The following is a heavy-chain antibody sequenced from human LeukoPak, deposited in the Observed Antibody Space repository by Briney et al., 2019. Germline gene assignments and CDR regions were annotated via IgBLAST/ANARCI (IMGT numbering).Heavy chain of an antibody. Sequence: SETLSLTCTVSGGSISSSSYYWGWIRQPPGKGLEWIGSIYYSGSTYYNPSLKSRVTISVDTSKNQFSLKLSSVTAADTAVYYCASGRPDFGVVITAPAGAFDIWGQGTMVTVSS. CDR2: IYYSGST. CDR1: GGSISSSSYY. D-gene: IGHD3-3*01. J-gene: IGHJ3*02. CDR3: ASGRPDFGVVITAPAGAFDI. V-gene: IGHV4-39*07.